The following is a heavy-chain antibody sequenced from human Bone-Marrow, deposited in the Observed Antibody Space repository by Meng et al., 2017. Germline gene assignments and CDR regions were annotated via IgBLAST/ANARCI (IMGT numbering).Heavy chain of an antibody. CDR2: INHSGST. CDR3: ARGPTTMAHDFDY. CDR1: GGSFSDYY. D-gene: IGHD4-11*01. V-gene: IGHV4-34*01. Sequence: QWQLQQWGAGLLKPSETLSLPCLVSGGSFSDYYWSWIRQPPGKGLEWIGEINHSGSTNYNPSLESRATISVDTSQNNLSLKLSSVTAADSAVYYCARGPTTMAHDFDYWGQGTLVTVPS. J-gene: IGHJ4*02.